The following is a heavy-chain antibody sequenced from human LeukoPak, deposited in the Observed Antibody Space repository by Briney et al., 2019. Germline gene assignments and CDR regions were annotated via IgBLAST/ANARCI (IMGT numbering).Heavy chain of an antibody. V-gene: IGHV1-18*01. CDR3: ARVWFGELYNGMDV. CDR1: GYTFTSYG. Sequence: ASVKVSCKASGYTFTSYGISWARQAPGQGLEWMGWISAYNGNTNYAQKLQGRVTMTTDTSTSTAYMELRSLRSDDTAVYYCARVWFGELYNGMDVWGQGTTVTVSS. CDR2: ISAYNGNT. D-gene: IGHD3-10*01. J-gene: IGHJ6*02.